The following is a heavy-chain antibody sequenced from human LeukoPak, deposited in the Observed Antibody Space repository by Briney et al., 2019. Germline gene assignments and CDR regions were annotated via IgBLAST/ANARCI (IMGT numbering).Heavy chain of an antibody. CDR1: GYTFIGYG. D-gene: IGHD3-22*01. J-gene: IGHJ4*02. V-gene: IGHV1-18*01. Sequence: ASVKVSCKASGYTFIGYGISWVRQAPGQGLEWMGWISAYNGNTNYAQKLQGRVTMTTDTSTSTAYMELRSLRSDDTAVYYCAREGEYYDSSGYYNYWGQGTLVTVSS. CDR2: ISAYNGNT. CDR3: AREGEYYDSSGYYNY.